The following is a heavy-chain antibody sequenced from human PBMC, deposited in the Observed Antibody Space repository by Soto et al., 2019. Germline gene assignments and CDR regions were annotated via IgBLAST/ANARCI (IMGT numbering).Heavy chain of an antibody. CDR2: ISGSGGST. CDR1: GFTFSSYA. D-gene: IGHD6-6*01. V-gene: IGHV3-23*01. Sequence: GGSLRLSCAASGFTFSSYAMSWVRQAPGKGLEWVSAISGSGGSTYYVDSVKGRFTISRDNSKNTLYLQMNSLRAEDTAVYYCAKGLEDGGDGSIAARPGGPGYYYYYYYMDVWGKGTTVTVSS. CDR3: AKGLEDGGDGSIAARPGGPGYYYYYYYMDV. J-gene: IGHJ6*03.